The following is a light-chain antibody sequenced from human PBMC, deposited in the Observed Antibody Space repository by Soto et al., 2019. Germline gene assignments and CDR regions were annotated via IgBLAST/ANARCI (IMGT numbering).Light chain of an antibody. Sequence: EIVMTQSPSTLSVSTGESATLSCRASQSINTNLAWYQQKPGQAPRLLIYGASSRATGFPARFSGSGSGTEFTLTISSLQSEDFAVYYCQQYNNWPPPTFGQGTRLEIK. J-gene: IGKJ5*01. V-gene: IGKV3-15*01. CDR1: QSINTN. CDR3: QQYNNWPPPT. CDR2: GAS.